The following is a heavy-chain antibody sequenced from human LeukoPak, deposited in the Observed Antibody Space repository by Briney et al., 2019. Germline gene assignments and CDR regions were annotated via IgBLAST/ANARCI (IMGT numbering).Heavy chain of an antibody. Sequence: PSETLSLTSTVSGGSISSSSYYWGWIRQPPGKGLEWIGSIYYSGSTYYNPSLKSRVTISVDTSKNQFSLKLSSVTAADTAVYYCARQHRTTMIVVVINFIDYWGQGTLVTVSS. D-gene: IGHD3-22*01. V-gene: IGHV4-39*01. CDR2: IYYSGST. CDR3: ARQHRTTMIVVVINFIDY. J-gene: IGHJ4*02. CDR1: GGSISSSSYY.